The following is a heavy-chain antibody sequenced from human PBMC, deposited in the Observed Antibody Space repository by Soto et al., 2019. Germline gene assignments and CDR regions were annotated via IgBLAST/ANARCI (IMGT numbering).Heavy chain of an antibody. J-gene: IGHJ4*03. Sequence: SETLSLTCTVSGGSISSSNYYRGWFRQPPGLGLEWVGYIYYTGTTTYNPSLRSRVAISLDASKSQFSLNLRSVTAADTAVYYCARLGGYYQAFNIWGPGALVTVSS. V-gene: IGHV4-61*05. CDR1: GGSISSSNYY. D-gene: IGHD3-22*01. CDR3: ARLGGYYQAFNI. CDR2: IYYTGTT.